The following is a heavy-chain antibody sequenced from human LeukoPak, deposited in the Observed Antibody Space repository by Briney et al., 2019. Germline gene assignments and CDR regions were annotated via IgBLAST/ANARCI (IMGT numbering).Heavy chain of an antibody. CDR3: AKGNGYSYGRYYFDY. CDR2: ITASGGNT. D-gene: IGHD5-18*01. J-gene: IGHJ4*02. CDR1: GFTFSSYA. V-gene: IGHV3-23*01. Sequence: GGSLRLSCAASGFTFSSYAMGWVRQAPGKGLEWVSAITASGGNTYYADSVKDRFTISRDNSKNTLYLQVNSLRAEDTAVYYCAKGNGYSYGRYYFDYWGQGTLVTVSS.